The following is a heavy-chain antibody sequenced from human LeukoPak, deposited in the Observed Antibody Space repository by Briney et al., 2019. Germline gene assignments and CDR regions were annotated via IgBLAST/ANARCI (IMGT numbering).Heavy chain of an antibody. V-gene: IGHV1-46*01. D-gene: IGHD3-10*01. CDR2: INPSGGST. CDR1: GYTFTSYY. J-gene: IGHJ4*02. Sequence: ASVKVSCEASGYTFTSYYMHWVRQAPGQGLEWMGIINPSGGSTSYAQKFQGRVTMTRDMSTSTVYMELSSLRSEDTAVYYCARDGHSGSYFYWGQGTLVTVSS. CDR3: ARDGHSGSYFY.